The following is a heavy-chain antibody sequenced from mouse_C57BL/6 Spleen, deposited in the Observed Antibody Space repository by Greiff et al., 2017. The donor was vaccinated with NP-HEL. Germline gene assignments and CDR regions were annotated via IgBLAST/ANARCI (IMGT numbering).Heavy chain of an antibody. Sequence: VQLQQSGADLARPGASVKMSCKASGYTFTSYTMHWVKQRPGQGLEWIGYINPSSGYTKYNQKFKDKATLTADKSSSTAYMQLSSLTSEDSAVYYCARYDYSKSMDYWGQGTSVTVSS. V-gene: IGHV1-4*01. CDR3: ARYDYSKSMDY. CDR2: INPSSGYT. CDR1: GYTFTSYT. J-gene: IGHJ4*01. D-gene: IGHD2-5*01.